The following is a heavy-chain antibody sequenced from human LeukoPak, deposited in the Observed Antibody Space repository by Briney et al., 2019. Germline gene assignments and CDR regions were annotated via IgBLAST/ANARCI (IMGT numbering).Heavy chain of an antibody. V-gene: IGHV3-33*01. CDR3: ARDGTYYYGSGSPKDY. D-gene: IGHD3-10*01. CDR1: GFIFSTYG. Sequence: PGRSLRLSCAASGFIFSTYGMHWVRQAPGKGLEWVAIIWPDGSNKYYADSVKGRFTISRDNSRNTLYLQMNSLRVEDTAVYYCARDGTYYYGSGSPKDYWGQGTLVTVSS. J-gene: IGHJ4*02. CDR2: IWPDGSNK.